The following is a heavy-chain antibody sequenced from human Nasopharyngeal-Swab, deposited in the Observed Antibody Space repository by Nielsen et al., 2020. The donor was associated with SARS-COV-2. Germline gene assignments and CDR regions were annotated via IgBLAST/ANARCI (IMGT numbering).Heavy chain of an antibody. J-gene: IGHJ4*02. CDR1: GYTFTSYY. D-gene: IGHD6-13*01. Sequence: ASVKVSCKASGYTFTSYYMHWVRQAPGQGLEWMGIINPSGGSTSYAQKFQGRATMTRDTSTSTVYMELSSLRSEDTAVYYCAYIAAAGRDDYWGQGTLVTVSS. CDR3: AYIAAAGRDDY. V-gene: IGHV1-46*01. CDR2: INPSGGST.